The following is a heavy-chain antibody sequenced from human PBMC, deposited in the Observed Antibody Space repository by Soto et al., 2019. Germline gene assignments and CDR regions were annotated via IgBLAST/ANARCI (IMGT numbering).Heavy chain of an antibody. V-gene: IGHV1-2*04. Sequence: QVQLVQSGAEVRKPGASVTVSCRSSGDYFNDYYIHWMRQAPGQGFEWMGWINPNGGVTKYAQKFQGWVSMTRDTSIRTAYMQLSRLRSDDTAVYYCARQSGGATATLDYYYFYMDVWDTGTTVTVSS. CDR1: GDYFNDYY. CDR2: INPNGGVT. J-gene: IGHJ6*03. CDR3: ARQSGGATATLDYYYFYMDV. D-gene: IGHD1-26*01.